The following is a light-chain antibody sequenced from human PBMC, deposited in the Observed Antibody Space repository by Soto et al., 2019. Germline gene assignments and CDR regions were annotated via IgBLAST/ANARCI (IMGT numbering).Light chain of an antibody. CDR3: QQFNTYSWT. CDR1: QKISIW. CDR2: QAS. J-gene: IGKJ1*01. Sequence: DIQTTQSPSTLSASVGDRVTITCRASQKISIWLAWYQQKPGRAPKLLIYQASTLETGVPSRFSGSGSGTEFTLTISNLQPDDFGTYYCQQFNTYSWTFGHGTKVDI. V-gene: IGKV1-5*03.